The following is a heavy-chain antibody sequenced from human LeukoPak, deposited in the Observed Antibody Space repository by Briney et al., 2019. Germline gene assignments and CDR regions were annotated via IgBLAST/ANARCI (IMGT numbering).Heavy chain of an antibody. Sequence: GGSLRLSCAASGFTFSSYSMNWVRQAPGKGLEWVSSISSSSSYIYYADSVKGRFTISRDNAKNSLYLQMNSLRAEDTAVYYCARGVTSRGLNAFDIWGQGTMVTVSS. V-gene: IGHV3-21*01. CDR1: GFTFSSYS. CDR2: ISSSSSYI. D-gene: IGHD5-18*01. J-gene: IGHJ3*02. CDR3: ARGVTSRGLNAFDI.